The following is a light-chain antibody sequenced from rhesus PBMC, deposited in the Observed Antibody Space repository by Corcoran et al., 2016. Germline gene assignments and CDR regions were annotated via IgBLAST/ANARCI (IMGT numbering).Light chain of an antibody. CDR3: QQHNSYPYS. Sequence: DIQMTQSPSSLSASVGDRVTITCQASQGISSWLAWYQQQPGKAPKLLIYAACNLQSGVPSRFSGSGSGTYFTLTISSLQPEDFATYYGQQHNSYPYSFGQGTKVEIK. CDR2: AAC. J-gene: IGKJ2*01. V-gene: IGKV1-33*02. CDR1: QGISSW.